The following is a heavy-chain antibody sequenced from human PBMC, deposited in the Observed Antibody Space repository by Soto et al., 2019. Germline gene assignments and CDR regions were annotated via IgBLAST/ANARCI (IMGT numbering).Heavy chain of an antibody. CDR3: ARDRYSYYDFWSGSLPYYYYGMDV. D-gene: IGHD3-3*01. V-gene: IGHV3-7*01. Sequence: GGSLILSCAASGFTFSRYWMSWVRQAPGKGLEWVANIKQDGSEKYYVDSVKGRFTISRDNAKNSLYLQMNSLRAEDTAVYYCARDRYSYYDFWSGSLPYYYYGMDVWGQGTTVTVSS. CDR2: IKQDGSEK. J-gene: IGHJ6*02. CDR1: GFTFSRYW.